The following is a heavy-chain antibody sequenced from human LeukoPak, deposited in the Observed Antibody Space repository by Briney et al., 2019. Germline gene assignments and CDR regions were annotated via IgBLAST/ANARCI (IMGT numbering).Heavy chain of an antibody. Sequence: PGGSLRLSCAASGFTFDDYGMSWVRQAPGKGLEWVSGINWNGGSTGYADSVKGRFTTSRDNAKNSLYLQMNSLRAEDTALYHCARAPRGVYGMDVWGQGTTVTVSS. CDR3: ARAPRGVYGMDV. V-gene: IGHV3-20*01. CDR2: INWNGGST. CDR1: GFTFDDYG. J-gene: IGHJ6*02. D-gene: IGHD3-10*01.